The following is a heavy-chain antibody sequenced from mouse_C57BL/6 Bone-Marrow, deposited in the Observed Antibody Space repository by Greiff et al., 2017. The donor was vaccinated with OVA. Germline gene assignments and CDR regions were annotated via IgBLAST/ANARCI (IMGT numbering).Heavy chain of an antibody. CDR3: ARRRTAQATGAMDY. CDR1: GYTFTSYW. D-gene: IGHD3-2*02. CDR2: IDPSDSYT. V-gene: IGHV1-69*01. J-gene: IGHJ4*01. Sequence: VQLQQPGAELVMPGASVKLSCKASGYTFTSYWMHWVKQRPGQGLEWIGEIDPSDSYTNYNQKFKGKSTLTVDKSSSTAYMQLSSLTSEDSAVYYCARRRTAQATGAMDYWGQGTSVTVSS.